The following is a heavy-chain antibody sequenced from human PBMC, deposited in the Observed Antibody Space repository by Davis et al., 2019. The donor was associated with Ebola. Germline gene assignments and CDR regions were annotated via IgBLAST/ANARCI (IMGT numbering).Heavy chain of an antibody. Sequence: GESLKISCAASGFNFRSYGMHWVRQAPGKGLEWVSYISGGGRTIYYADSVKGRFTISRDNAKNSLYLQMNSLRAEDTAVYYCARASRYCSGGSCYSGNYWGQGTLVTVSS. CDR2: ISGGGRTI. J-gene: IGHJ4*02. CDR3: ARASRYCSGGSCYSGNY. D-gene: IGHD2-15*01. CDR1: GFNFRSYG. V-gene: IGHV3-48*04.